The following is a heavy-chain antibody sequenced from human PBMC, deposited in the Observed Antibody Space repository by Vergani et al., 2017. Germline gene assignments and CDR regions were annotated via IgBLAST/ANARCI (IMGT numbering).Heavy chain of an antibody. V-gene: IGHV4-61*02. J-gene: IGHJ6*03. CDR2: IYTSGRT. Sequence: QVQLQESGPGLVKPSQTLSLTCTVSGGSISSGSYYWSWIRQPAGKGLEWMGRIYTSGRTNYNPSLKSRVTRSVDTSKNQFSLKLSSVTAADTAVYYCARDRARTAYCSSTSCNDYYYMDVWGKGTTVTVSS. D-gene: IGHD2-2*01. CDR1: GGSISSGSYY. CDR3: ARDRARTAYCSSTSCNDYYYMDV.